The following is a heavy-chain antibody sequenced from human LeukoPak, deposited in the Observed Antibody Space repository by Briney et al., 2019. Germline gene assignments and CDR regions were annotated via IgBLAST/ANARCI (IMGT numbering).Heavy chain of an antibody. CDR1: GFTFNDHA. D-gene: IGHD3-22*01. CDR2: INWNSDNI. CDR3: ARASYYYDTTGLGAVDI. J-gene: IGHJ3*02. V-gene: IGHV3-9*01. Sequence: GGSLRLSCAASGFTFNDHATYWVRQAPGKGLEWVSGINWNSDNIGYADSVEGRFTISRDDAKNSLFLQMNSLRAEDTALYYCARASYYYDTTGLGAVDIWGQGTLVTVSS.